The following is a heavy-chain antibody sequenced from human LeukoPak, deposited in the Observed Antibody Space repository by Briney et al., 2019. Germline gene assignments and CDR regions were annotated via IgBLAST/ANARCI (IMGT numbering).Heavy chain of an antibody. CDR2: IFHGGNT. CDR3: AREPNFYGSSDYYFAGY. D-gene: IGHD3-22*01. CDR1: GDSIISGYY. J-gene: IGHJ4*02. V-gene: IGHV4-38-2*02. Sequence: SETLSLTCSVSGDSIISGYYWGWIRQPPGKGLEWIGSIFHGGNTYSNPSLKSRVAISVDTSKNQFSLKLSSVTAADTAVYFCAREPNFYGSSDYYFAGYWGQGTLVTVSS.